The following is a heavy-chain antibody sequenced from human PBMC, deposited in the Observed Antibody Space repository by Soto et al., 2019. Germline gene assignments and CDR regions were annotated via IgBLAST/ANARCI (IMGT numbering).Heavy chain of an antibody. D-gene: IGHD2-15*01. CDR1: GYSFTSYW. Sequence: PGESLKMSCKGSGYSFTSYWIGWVRQMPGKGLEWMGIIYPGDSDTRYSPSFQGQVTISADKSISTAYLQWSSLKAADTAVYYCARAGSELCSGESCYSGLYGMDVWGQGTTVTVSS. CDR3: ARAGSELCSGESCYSGLYGMDV. CDR2: IYPGDSDT. J-gene: IGHJ6*02. V-gene: IGHV5-51*01.